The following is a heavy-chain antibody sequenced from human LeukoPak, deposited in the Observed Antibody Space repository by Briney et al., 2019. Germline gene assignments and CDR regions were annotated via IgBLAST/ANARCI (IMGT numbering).Heavy chain of an antibody. Sequence: SQTLSLTCDISGDSVSSNSAAWNWIRQSPSRGLEWLGRTYYRSKWYNDYAISVNSRITITPDTSTNQFSLQLNSVTPEDTAEYYCAREGSVRGYFQHWGQGTLVTVSS. V-gene: IGHV6-1*01. CDR1: GDSVSSNSAA. J-gene: IGHJ1*01. D-gene: IGHD1-26*01. CDR2: TYYRSKWYN. CDR3: AREGSVRGYFQH.